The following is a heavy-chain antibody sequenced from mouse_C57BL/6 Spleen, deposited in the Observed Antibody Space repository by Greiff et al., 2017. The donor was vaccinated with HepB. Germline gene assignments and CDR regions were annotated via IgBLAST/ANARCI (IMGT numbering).Heavy chain of an antibody. V-gene: IGHV1-15*01. CDR3: TRWGYGSDWYFDV. CDR2: IDPETGGT. Sequence: VKLLESGAELVRPGASVTLSCKASGYTFTDYEMHWVKQTPVHGLEWIGAIDPETGGTAYNQKFKGKAILTADKSSSTAYMELRSLTSEDSAVYYCTRWGYGSDWYFDVWGTGTTVTVSS. CDR1: GYTFTDYE. J-gene: IGHJ1*03. D-gene: IGHD1-1*01.